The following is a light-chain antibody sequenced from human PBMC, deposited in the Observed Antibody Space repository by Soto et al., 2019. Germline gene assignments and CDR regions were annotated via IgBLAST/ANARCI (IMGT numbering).Light chain of an antibody. J-gene: IGKJ5*01. CDR1: QSVSNY. V-gene: IGKV3-11*01. Sequence: EIVLTQSPATLSLSPGERATLSCRASQSVSNYLAWYQQKPGQAPRLLIYASSDRATGIPARFSGSWSGTDFTLTISSLEPEDFGIFDGLQRADCPKITFGQGTRLEI. CDR3: LQRADCPKIT. CDR2: ASS.